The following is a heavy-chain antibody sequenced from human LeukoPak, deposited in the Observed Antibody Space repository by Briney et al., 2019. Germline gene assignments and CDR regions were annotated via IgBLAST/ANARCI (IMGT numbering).Heavy chain of an antibody. CDR3: TTDNTYYDFWSGYYYSYYYYMDV. J-gene: IGHJ6*03. CDR2: ISGSGGTS. V-gene: IGHV3-23*01. D-gene: IGHD3-3*01. Sequence: EGSLRLSCAASGFTFSSHAMSWVRQAPGKGLEWVSGISGSGGTSYYADSVKGRFTISRDNSKNTLYLQMNSLRAEDTAVYYCTTDNTYYDFWSGYYYSYYYYMDVWGKGTTVTVSS. CDR1: GFTFSSHA.